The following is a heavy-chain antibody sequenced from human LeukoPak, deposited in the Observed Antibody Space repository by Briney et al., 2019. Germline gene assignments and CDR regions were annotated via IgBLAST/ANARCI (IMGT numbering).Heavy chain of an antibody. Sequence: GGSLRLSCAASGFTFDNYGMSWVRQAPGKGLEWVSGINWNGGTTGYADSVKGRFTISRDNAKNSLYLQMNNLRAEDTAVYYCVRELLWFGGPGAFDIWGQGAMVTVSS. J-gene: IGHJ3*02. CDR2: INWNGGTT. V-gene: IGHV3-20*04. CDR1: GFTFDNYG. D-gene: IGHD3-10*01. CDR3: VRELLWFGGPGAFDI.